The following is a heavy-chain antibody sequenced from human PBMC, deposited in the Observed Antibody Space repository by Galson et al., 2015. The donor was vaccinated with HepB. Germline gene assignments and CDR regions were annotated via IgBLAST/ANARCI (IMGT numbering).Heavy chain of an antibody. J-gene: IGHJ4*02. Sequence: SLRLSCAASGFTFSYYAMSWVRQPPGKGLEWISAITPSGDNTYSADSMKGRLFISRDNSNNRLYLQMTNMRADDTATYYLAKGRGWYTGFDSWGQGALVTGSS. V-gene: IGHV3-23*01. CDR1: GFTFSYYA. D-gene: IGHD6-19*01. CDR3: AKGRGWYTGFDS. CDR2: ITPSGDNT.